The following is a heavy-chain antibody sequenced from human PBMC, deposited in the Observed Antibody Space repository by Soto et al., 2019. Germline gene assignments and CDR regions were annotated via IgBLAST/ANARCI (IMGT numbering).Heavy chain of an antibody. D-gene: IGHD2-8*01. CDR2: INPDNGNT. J-gene: IGHJ5*02. Sequence: ASVKVSCKASGYTFTRYTMNWVRQAPGQRLEWMGWINPDNGNTKSSQKFQDRVIITRDTSASTAYMDLSSLRSEDTAVYYFARGMAIGKLHPWGQGTLVTVSS. V-gene: IGHV1-3*01. CDR1: GYTFTRYT. CDR3: ARGMAIGKLHP.